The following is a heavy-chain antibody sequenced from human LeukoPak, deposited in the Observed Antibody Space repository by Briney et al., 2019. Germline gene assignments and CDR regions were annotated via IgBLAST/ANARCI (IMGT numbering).Heavy chain of an antibody. J-gene: IGHJ4*02. CDR2: MSYDGTNK. CDR1: GFTFSSHG. CDR3: AKRGYCSGGRCYSLHFDY. Sequence: PGGSLRLSCAASGFTFSSHGMHWVRQAPGKGLEWVALMSYDGTNKVYADSVKGRFTISRDNSKNTLYLEMNNLRAEDTAVYYCAKRGYCSGGRCYSLHFDYWGQGTLVTVSS. D-gene: IGHD2-15*01. V-gene: IGHV3-30*18.